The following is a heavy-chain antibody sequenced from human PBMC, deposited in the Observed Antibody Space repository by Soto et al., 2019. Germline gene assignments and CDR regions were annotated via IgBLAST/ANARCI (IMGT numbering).Heavy chain of an antibody. V-gene: IGHV4-31*03. Sequence: SETLSLTCTVSGGSISSGGYYWSWIRQHPGKGLEWIGYIYYSGSTYYNPSLKSRVTISVDTSKNQFSLKLSSVTAADTAVYYCARAGAEYYYDSSSSPGAFDIWGQGTMVTVSS. CDR1: GGSISSGGYY. CDR3: ARAGAEYYYDSSSSPGAFDI. D-gene: IGHD3-22*01. CDR2: IYYSGST. J-gene: IGHJ3*02.